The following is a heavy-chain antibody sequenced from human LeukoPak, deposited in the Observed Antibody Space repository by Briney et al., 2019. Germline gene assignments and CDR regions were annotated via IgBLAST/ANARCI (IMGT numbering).Heavy chain of an antibody. V-gene: IGHV4-59*01. CDR3: ARGRGQLVYYFDY. J-gene: IGHJ4*02. D-gene: IGHD6-6*01. Sequence: SETLSLTCTVSGGSISSYFWNWMRQSPGKGLEWIGKTFYRGSTDYNPSLKSRVTMSIDTSKNQFSLKLSSVTAADTAVYYCARGRGQLVYYFDYWGQGTLVTVSS. CDR2: TFYRGST. CDR1: GGSISSYF.